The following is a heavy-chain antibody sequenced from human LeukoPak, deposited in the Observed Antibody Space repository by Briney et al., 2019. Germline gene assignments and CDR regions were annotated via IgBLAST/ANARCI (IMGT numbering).Heavy chain of an antibody. J-gene: IGHJ6*02. CDR3: ARDLYGSSWYGMDV. Sequence: SQTLSLTCAISRDSVSSNSASWNWNRQSPSRGLEWLGRTYYRSKWYNDYAVLVKSRVTINPDTSKNQFSLQLSSVTPEDTAVYYCARDLYGSSWYGMDVWGQGTTVTVSS. V-gene: IGHV6-1*01. CDR1: RDSVSSNSAS. D-gene: IGHD6-13*01. CDR2: TYYRSKWYN.